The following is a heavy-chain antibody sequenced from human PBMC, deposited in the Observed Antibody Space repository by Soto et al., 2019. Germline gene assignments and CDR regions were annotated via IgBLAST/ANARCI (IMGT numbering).Heavy chain of an antibody. Sequence: ASVKVSCKASGYTFTSYDINWVRQATGQGLEWMGWMNPNSGNTGYAQKFQGRVTMTRNTSISTAYMELSSLRSEDTAVYYCARGPPNYDFWSGYYFVSIWFDPWGQGTLVTVSS. D-gene: IGHD3-3*01. CDR1: GYTFTSYD. J-gene: IGHJ5*02. V-gene: IGHV1-8*01. CDR3: ARGPPNYDFWSGYYFVSIWFDP. CDR2: MNPNSGNT.